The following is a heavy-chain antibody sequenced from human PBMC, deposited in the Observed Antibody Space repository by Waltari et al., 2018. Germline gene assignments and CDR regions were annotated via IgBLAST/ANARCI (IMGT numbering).Heavy chain of an antibody. CDR2: IYPGDSDT. D-gene: IGHD6-6*01. Sequence: EVQLVQSGAEVKKPGESLKISCKGSGYSFTSYWIGWVRQMPGKGLEWMGIIYPGDSDTRYSPSFQGQVTISADKSISTAYLQWSSLKASDTAMYYCARIPLSIAARPYPFDYWGQGTLVTVSS. J-gene: IGHJ4*02. CDR3: ARIPLSIAARPYPFDY. V-gene: IGHV5-51*03. CDR1: GYSFTSYW.